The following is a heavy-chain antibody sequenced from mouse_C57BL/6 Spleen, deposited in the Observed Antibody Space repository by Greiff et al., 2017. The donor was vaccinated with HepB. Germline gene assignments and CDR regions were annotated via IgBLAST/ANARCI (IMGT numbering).Heavy chain of an antibody. V-gene: IGHV1-18*01. CDR2: INPNNGGT. CDR1: GYTFTDYN. CDR3: ARARFYSYYAMDY. D-gene: IGHD1-1*01. Sequence: EVKLMESGPELVKPGASVKIPCKASGYTFTDYNMDWVKQSHGKSLEWIGDINPNNGGTIYNQKFKGKATLTVDKSSSTAYMELRSLTSEDTAVYYCARARFYSYYAMDYWGQGTSVTVSS. J-gene: IGHJ4*01.